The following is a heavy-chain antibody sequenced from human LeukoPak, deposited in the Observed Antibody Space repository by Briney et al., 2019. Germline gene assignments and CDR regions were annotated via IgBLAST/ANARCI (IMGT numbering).Heavy chain of an antibody. D-gene: IGHD3-3*01. Sequence: ASVKVSCKASGYTFTSYGISWVRQAPGQGLEWMGWISAYNGNTNYAQKLQGRVTMTTDTSTSTVYMELRSLRSDDTAVYYCARDRELRDFWSGYYILGVVPYYFDYWGQGTLVTVSS. V-gene: IGHV1-18*01. CDR1: GYTFTSYG. CDR2: ISAYNGNT. J-gene: IGHJ4*02. CDR3: ARDRELRDFWSGYYILGVVPYYFDY.